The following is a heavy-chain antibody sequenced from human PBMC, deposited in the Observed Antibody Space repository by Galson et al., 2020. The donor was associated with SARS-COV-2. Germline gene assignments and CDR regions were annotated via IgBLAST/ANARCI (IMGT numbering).Heavy chain of an antibody. J-gene: IGHJ2*01. D-gene: IGHD6-19*01. V-gene: IGHV4-34*01. CDR2: INHSGST. CDR1: GGSFSGYY. Sequence: SQASETLSLTCAVYGGSFSGYYWSWIRQPPGKGLEWIGEINHSGSTNYNPSLKSRVTISVDTSKNQFSLKLSSVTAADTAVYYCARGVSGYSSGWYLRYFDLWGRGTLVTVSS. CDR3: ARGVSGYSSGWYLRYFDL.